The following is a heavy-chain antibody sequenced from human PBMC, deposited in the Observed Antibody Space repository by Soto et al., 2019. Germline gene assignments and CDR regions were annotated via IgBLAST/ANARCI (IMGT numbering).Heavy chain of an antibody. CDR1: GGTFSSYA. D-gene: IGHD6-13*01. J-gene: IGHJ5*02. Sequence: QVQLVQSGAEVKKPGSSVKVSCKASGGTFSSYAISWVRQAPGQGLEWMGGIIPIFGTANYAQKFQGRVTITADESTSTDYMELSSLRSEDTAVYYCARERDRGAAGTNWFDPWGQGTLVTVSS. V-gene: IGHV1-69*01. CDR2: IIPIFGTA. CDR3: ARERDRGAAGTNWFDP.